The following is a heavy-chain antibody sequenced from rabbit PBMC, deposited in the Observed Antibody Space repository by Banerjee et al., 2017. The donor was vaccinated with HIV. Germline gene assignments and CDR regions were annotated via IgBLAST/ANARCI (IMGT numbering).Heavy chain of an antibody. CDR1: GFDLSRYYY. Sequence: QEQLVESGGGLVQPEGSLTLTCTASGFDLSRYYYMCWVRQAPGKGLEWIACIYTGSSGSTYYASWAKGRFTISKTSSTTVTLQLNSLTAADTATYFCARAPNSFYTRLDLWGQGTLVTDS. V-gene: IGHV1S45*01. CDR3: ARAPNSFYTRLDL. D-gene: IGHD8-1*01. J-gene: IGHJ3*01. CDR2: IYTGSSGST.